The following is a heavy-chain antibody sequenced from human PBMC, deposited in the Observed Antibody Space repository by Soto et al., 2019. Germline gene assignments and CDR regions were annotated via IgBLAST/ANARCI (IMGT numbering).Heavy chain of an antibody. CDR2: IWYDGSNK. J-gene: IGHJ4*02. D-gene: IGHD3-22*01. V-gene: IGHV3-33*01. Sequence: GGSLRLSCAASGFTFSSYGMHWVRQAPGKGLEWVAVIWYDGSNKYYADSVKGRFTISRDNSKNTLYLQMNSLRAEDTAVYYCARDGPYYYDSSGYYSTVPYYFDYWGQGTLVTVSS. CDR3: ARDGPYYYDSSGYYSTVPYYFDY. CDR1: GFTFSSYG.